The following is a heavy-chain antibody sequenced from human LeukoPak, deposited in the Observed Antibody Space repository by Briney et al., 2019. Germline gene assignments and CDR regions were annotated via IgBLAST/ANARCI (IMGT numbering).Heavy chain of an antibody. CDR3: ARTPHGYSYGRYYFDY. J-gene: IGHJ4*02. V-gene: IGHV4-39*01. CDR1: GGSISSSSYY. D-gene: IGHD5-18*01. CDR2: IYYSGST. Sequence: SETLSLTCTVSGGSISSSSYYWGWIRQPPGKGLEWIGSIYYSGSTYYNPSLKSRVTISVDTSKSQFSLKLSSVTAADTAVYYCARTPHGYSYGRYYFDYWGQGTLVTVSS.